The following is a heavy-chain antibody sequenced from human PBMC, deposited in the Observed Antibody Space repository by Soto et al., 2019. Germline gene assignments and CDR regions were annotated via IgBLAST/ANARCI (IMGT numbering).Heavy chain of an antibody. J-gene: IGHJ4*02. CDR1: GYTFTCYY. D-gene: IGHD2-8*01. Sequence: ASVKVSCKASGYTFTCYYMHWVQQAPGQGLEWMGIINPSGGSTSYAQKFQGRVIMTRDTSTSTVYMELSSLRSEDTAVYYCATQGFCTNGVCYDFDNWGQGTLVTVSS. V-gene: IGHV1-46*03. CDR2: INPSGGST. CDR3: ATQGFCTNGVCYDFDN.